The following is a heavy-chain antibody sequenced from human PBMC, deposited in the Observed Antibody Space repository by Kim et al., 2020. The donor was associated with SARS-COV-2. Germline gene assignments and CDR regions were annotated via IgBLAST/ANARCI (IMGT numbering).Heavy chain of an antibody. V-gene: IGHV4-30-2*05. Sequence: NPSLKSRVTISVDTSKNPFSLRLSSVTAAGTAVYYCARESYDNYEYYMDVWGKGTTVTVSS. CDR3: ARESYDNYEYYMDV. D-gene: IGHD5-12*01. J-gene: IGHJ6*03.